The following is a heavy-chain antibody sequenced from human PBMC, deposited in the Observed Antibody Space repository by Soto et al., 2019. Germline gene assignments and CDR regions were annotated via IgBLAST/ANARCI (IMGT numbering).Heavy chain of an antibody. CDR1: GGTFSSYA. V-gene: IGHV1-69*12. D-gene: IGHD2-15*01. J-gene: IGHJ4*02. CDR2: IIPIFGTA. CDR3: ATNSYYCSGGSCYQFDY. Sequence: QVQLVQSGAEVKKPGSSVKVSCKASGGTFSSYAISWVRQAPGQGLEWMGGIIPIFGTANYAQKFQGRVTITADESTSTAYMELSSLRSEDTAVYYCATNSYYCSGGSCYQFDYWGQGTLVTVSS.